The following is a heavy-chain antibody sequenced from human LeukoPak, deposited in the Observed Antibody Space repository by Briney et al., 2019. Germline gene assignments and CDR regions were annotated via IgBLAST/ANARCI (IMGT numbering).Heavy chain of an antibody. Sequence: SETLSLTGAVYGVSFSNYYWSWIRQPPGKGLEWIGEINDSGRINYNPSLMSRVTVSVDTSKNQFSLRLTSVTATDTAVYYCARRWNYGRNYYIDVWGNGATVSVSS. J-gene: IGHJ6*03. D-gene: IGHD1-7*01. CDR1: GVSFSNYY. CDR3: ARRWNYGRNYYIDV. CDR2: INDSGRI. V-gene: IGHV4-34*01.